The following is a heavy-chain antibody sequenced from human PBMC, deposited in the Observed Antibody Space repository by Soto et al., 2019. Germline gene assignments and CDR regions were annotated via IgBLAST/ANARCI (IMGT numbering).Heavy chain of an antibody. J-gene: IGHJ4*02. CDR3: ARLPGVRFLEWLLFN. CDR2: IYYSGST. Sequence: QLQLQESGPGLVKPSETLSLTCTVSGGSISSSSYYWGWIRQPPGKGLEWIGSIYYSGSTYYNPSLKSRVTISVDTSKNQFSLKLSSVTAADTAVYYCARLPGVRFLEWLLFNWGQGTLVTVSS. CDR1: GGSISSSSYY. D-gene: IGHD3-3*01. V-gene: IGHV4-39*01.